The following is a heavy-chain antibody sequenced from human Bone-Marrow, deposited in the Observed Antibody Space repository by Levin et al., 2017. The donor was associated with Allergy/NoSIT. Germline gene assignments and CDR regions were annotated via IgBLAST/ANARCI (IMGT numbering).Heavy chain of an antibody. CDR3: ARCSGGTCYSGVDS. V-gene: IGHV4-30-4*01. CDR1: GDSMSSGDDY. Sequence: PSETLSLTCTVSGDSMSSGDDYWSWIRQPPGKGLEWIGYIYYSGSTYYNPSLKRRVIMSVDTSKNHSSLKLGSATAADTAVYYCARCSGGTCYSGVDSWGQGTLVTVSS. CDR2: IYYSGST. J-gene: IGHJ4*02. D-gene: IGHD2-15*01.